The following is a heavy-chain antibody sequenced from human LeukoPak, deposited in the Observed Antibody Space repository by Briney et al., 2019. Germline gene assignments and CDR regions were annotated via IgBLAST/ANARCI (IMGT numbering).Heavy chain of an antibody. CDR3: ARPSYCVADNCGYWLDP. V-gene: IGHV1-46*01. CDR1: GYTFTKYL. CDR2: INPQGDIT. Sequence: ASVKVSCKTSGYTFTKYLIHWVRQAPGQGLEWMGAINPQGDITNYAQRFQGRITLTEDTSTSTVYMELSSLTSEDTAVYYCARPSYCVADNCGYWLDPWGPGTLVTVSS. J-gene: IGHJ5*02. D-gene: IGHD2-21*01.